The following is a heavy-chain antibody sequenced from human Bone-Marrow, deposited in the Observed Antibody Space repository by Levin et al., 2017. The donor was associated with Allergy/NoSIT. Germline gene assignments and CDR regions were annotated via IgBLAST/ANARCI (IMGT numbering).Heavy chain of an antibody. J-gene: IGHJ4*02. Sequence: GGSLRLSCAASGFTLSGYDLHWVRQATGKGLEWVSSIGATGDTYYLGSVKGRFTISRENAKNSLYLQMNSLPAGDTAVYYCARGGVVTDFDYWGQGTLVTVSS. CDR1: GFTLSGYD. CDR3: ARGGVVTDFDY. CDR2: IGATGDT. V-gene: IGHV3-13*01. D-gene: IGHD2-21*02.